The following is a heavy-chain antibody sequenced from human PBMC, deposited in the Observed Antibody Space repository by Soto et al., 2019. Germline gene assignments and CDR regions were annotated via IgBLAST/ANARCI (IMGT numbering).Heavy chain of an antibody. D-gene: IGHD6-13*01. J-gene: IGHJ4*02. V-gene: IGHV4-31*03. Sequence: QVQLQESGPGLVKPSQTLSLTCTVSGGSISSGCYFWSWVRQHPGKGLEWIGNIYYSGRTYYNPSLKSRVTISVDTSKNHFSLKLSSVTAGDTAVYYCARFAKEENPKVGSWYYFDYWGPGTRVSVSS. CDR3: ARFAKEENPKVGSWYYFDY. CDR1: GGSISSGCYF. CDR2: IYYSGRT.